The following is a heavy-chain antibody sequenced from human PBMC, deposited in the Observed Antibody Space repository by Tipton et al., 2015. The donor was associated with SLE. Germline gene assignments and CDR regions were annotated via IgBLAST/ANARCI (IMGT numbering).Heavy chain of an antibody. D-gene: IGHD6-19*01. CDR2: IRYDGSNK. V-gene: IGHV3-30*02. Sequence: SLRLSCAASGFTFSSYGMHWVRQAPGKGLEWVAFIRYDGSNKYYADSVKGRFTISRDNSKNTLYLQMNSLRAEDTAVYYCAKGPQEPLSEASGWYNYYFDYWGQGTLVTVSS. J-gene: IGHJ4*02. CDR1: GFTFSSYG. CDR3: AKGPQEPLSEASGWYNYYFDY.